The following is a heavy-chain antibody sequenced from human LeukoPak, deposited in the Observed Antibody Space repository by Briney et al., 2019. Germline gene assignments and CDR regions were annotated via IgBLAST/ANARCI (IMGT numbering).Heavy chain of an antibody. D-gene: IGHD3-10*01. V-gene: IGHV3-23*01. CDR1: GFTFSSYG. Sequence: PGGSLRLSCAASGFTFSSYGMSWVRQAPGKGLEWVSAISGSGGSTYYADSVKGRFTISRDNSKNTLYLQMNSLRAEDTAVYYCAKMLSGGELWYYGSGSYYGLDYWGQGTLVTVSS. J-gene: IGHJ4*02. CDR3: AKMLSGGELWYYGSGSYYGLDY. CDR2: ISGSGGST.